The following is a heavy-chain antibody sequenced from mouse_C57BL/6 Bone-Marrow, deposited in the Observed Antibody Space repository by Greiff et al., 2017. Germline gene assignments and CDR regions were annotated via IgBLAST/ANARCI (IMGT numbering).Heavy chain of an antibody. J-gene: IGHJ4*01. CDR3: ARENAMDY. V-gene: IGHV1-75*01. CDR2: IFPGSGST. Sequence: QVHVKQSGPELVKPGASVKISCKASGYTFTDYYINWVKQRPGQGLEWIGWIFPGSGSTYYNEKFKGKATLTVDKSSRTAYMLLSSLTSEDSAVYFCARENAMDYWGQGTSVTVSS. CDR1: GYTFTDYY.